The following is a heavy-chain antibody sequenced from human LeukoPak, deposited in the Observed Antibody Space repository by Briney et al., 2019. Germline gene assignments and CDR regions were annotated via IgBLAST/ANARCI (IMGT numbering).Heavy chain of an antibody. D-gene: IGHD6-19*01. CDR1: GGTFSSYA. V-gene: IGHV1-69*06. CDR3: ASGHSSGWTAYYYYYMDV. Sequence: SVKVSCKASGGTFSSYAISWVRQAPGQGLEWIGGIIPIFGTANYAQKFQGRVTITADKSTGTAYMELSSLRSEDTAVYYCASGHSSGWTAYYYYYMDVWGKGTTVTVSS. J-gene: IGHJ6*03. CDR2: IIPIFGTA.